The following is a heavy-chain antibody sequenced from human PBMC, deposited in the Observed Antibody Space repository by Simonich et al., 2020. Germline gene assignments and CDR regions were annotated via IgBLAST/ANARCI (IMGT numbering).Heavy chain of an antibody. Sequence: QVQLQQWGAGLLKPSETLSLTCAVYGGSFSGYYWSWIRQPPGKGLEGIGEINHSGGNNYNPSLKSRVTISVDTSKNQFSLKLSSVTAADTAVYYCARGKGWKNAFDIWGQGTMVTVSS. CDR3: ARGKGWKNAFDI. CDR1: GGSFSGYY. CDR2: INHSGGN. J-gene: IGHJ3*02. V-gene: IGHV4-34*01. D-gene: IGHD1-1*01.